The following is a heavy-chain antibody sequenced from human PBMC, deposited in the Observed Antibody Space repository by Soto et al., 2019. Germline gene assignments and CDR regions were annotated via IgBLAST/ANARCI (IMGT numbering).Heavy chain of an antibody. Sequence: QVQLVQSGAEVKKPGASVKVSCKASGYTFTNFDISWVRQAPGQGLEWMGWISHYNGNTNYAQKFQGSFTRTTDTSTSHADMELRSLRSTDAAVYSRARGGPTIDYWGQGTLVTVSS. V-gene: IGHV1-18*01. D-gene: IGHD5-12*01. CDR1: GYTFTNFD. CDR2: ISHYNGNT. CDR3: ARGGPTIDY. J-gene: IGHJ4*02.